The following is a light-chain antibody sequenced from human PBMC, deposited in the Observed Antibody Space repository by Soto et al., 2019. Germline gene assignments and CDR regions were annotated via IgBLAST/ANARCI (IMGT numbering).Light chain of an antibody. Sequence: QSVLTQPPSASGTPGQRVTISCSGSNSNIGSKYVYWYQQLPGTAPKLLLYRNNQRPSGVPDRFSGSKSGTSASLAISGLRSEDEADYYCAAWDNSLVGGPAFGGGTKVTAL. CDR2: RNN. J-gene: IGLJ2*01. CDR3: AAWDNSLVGGPA. V-gene: IGLV1-47*01. CDR1: NSNIGSKY.